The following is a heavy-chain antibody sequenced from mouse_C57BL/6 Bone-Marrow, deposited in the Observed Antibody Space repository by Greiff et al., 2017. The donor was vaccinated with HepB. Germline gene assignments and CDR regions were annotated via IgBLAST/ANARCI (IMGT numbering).Heavy chain of an antibody. CDR2: ISDGGSYT. Sequence: EVQLVESGGGLVKPGGSLKLSCAASGFTFSSYAMSWVRQTPEKRLEWVATISDGGSYTYYPDNVKGRFTISRDNAKNNLYLQMSHLKSEDTAMYYCAREGAMDYWGQGPSVTVSS. V-gene: IGHV5-4*01. CDR3: AREGAMDY. CDR1: GFTFSSYA. J-gene: IGHJ4*01.